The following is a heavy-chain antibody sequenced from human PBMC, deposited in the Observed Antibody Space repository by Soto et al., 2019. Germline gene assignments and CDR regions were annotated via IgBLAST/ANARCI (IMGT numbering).Heavy chain of an antibody. J-gene: IGHJ5*02. Sequence: QVQLVESGGGVVQPGRSLRLSCAASGFTFSSYGMHWVRQAPGKGLEWVAVIWYDGSNKYYADSVKGRFTISRDNSKNTLYLQMNSLRAEDTAVYYCARERRDIVVVPAAGWFDPWGQGTLVTVSS. CDR3: ARERRDIVVVPAAGWFDP. CDR2: IWYDGSNK. V-gene: IGHV3-33*01. CDR1: GFTFSSYG. D-gene: IGHD2-2*01.